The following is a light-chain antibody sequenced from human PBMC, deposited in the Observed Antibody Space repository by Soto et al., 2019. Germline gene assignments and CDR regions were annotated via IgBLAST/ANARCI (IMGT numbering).Light chain of an antibody. CDR3: HQYSNLPVT. CDR1: QRVNSTY. Sequence: VLTLSPGTLSFYPGEGATCYCRASQRVNSTYLAWYQQKPGQAPRLLIYGASKRATGIPDRFSGSGSGTDFTLTISRLEPEDFAVYYCHQYSNLPVTFGGGTKVDI. J-gene: IGKJ4*01. V-gene: IGKV3-20*01. CDR2: GAS.